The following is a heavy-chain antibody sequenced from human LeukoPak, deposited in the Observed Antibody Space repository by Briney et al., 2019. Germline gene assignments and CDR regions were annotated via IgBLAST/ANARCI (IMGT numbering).Heavy chain of an antibody. CDR3: ARQIGSRLTGYYGMDV. V-gene: IGHV5-51*01. CDR2: IYPGDSDT. Sequence: GESLKISCKGSGYSFTNCWIGWVRQMPGKGLEWMGIIYPGDSDTRYSPSFQGQVTISADKSINTAYLQWSSLKASDTAMYYCARQIGSRLTGYYGMDVWGQGTTVTVSS. J-gene: IGHJ6*02. CDR1: GYSFTNCW. D-gene: IGHD1-26*01.